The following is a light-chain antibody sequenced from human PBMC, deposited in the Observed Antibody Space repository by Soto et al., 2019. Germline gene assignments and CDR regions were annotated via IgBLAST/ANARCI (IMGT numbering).Light chain of an antibody. V-gene: IGKV1-33*01. CDR1: QDISKY. J-gene: IGKJ3*01. CDR2: DAS. CDR3: QPYDRLPFT. Sequence: DIQMTQSPSSLSASVGDRVTITCQASQDISKYLNWYQQQPGKAPKLLIYDASNLETGALSRFSGLRSSASSTYTITGLQHTDFEKHDCQPYDRLPFTFGPGTQVAIK.